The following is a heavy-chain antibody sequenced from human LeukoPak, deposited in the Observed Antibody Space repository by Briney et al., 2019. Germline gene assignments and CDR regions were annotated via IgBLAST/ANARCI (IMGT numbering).Heavy chain of an antibody. V-gene: IGHV1-69*05. CDR1: GGTFSSYA. D-gene: IGHD2-15*01. CDR2: IIPIFGTA. J-gene: IGHJ5*02. CDR3: ATTCSGGSCYSPPRWFDP. Sequence: ASVKVSCKPSGGTFSSYAISWVRQAPGQGLEWMGGIIPIFGTANYAQKFQGRVTITTDESTSTAYMELRSLRSEDTAVYYCATTCSGGSCYSPPRWFDPWGQGTLVTVSS.